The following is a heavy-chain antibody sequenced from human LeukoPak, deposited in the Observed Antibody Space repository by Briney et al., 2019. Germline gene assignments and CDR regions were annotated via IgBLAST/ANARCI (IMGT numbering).Heavy chain of an antibody. D-gene: IGHD6-13*01. CDR1: GYTFTSYG. CDR3: ARGRGYSSSWNYYYYGMDV. J-gene: IGHJ6*02. Sequence: ASVKVSCKASGYTFTSYGISWVRQAPGQGLEWMGWISAYNGNTNYAQKLQGRVTMTTDTSTSTAYMELRSLRSDDTAVYYCARGRGYSSSWNYYYYGMDVWGQGTLVSVSS. CDR2: ISAYNGNT. V-gene: IGHV1-18*01.